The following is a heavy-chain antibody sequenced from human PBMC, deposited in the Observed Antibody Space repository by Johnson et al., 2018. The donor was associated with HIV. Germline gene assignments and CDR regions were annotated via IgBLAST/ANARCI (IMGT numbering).Heavy chain of an antibody. J-gene: IGHJ3*02. CDR1: GFTFDDYG. D-gene: IGHD3-16*01. CDR3: AKDSLTPSYYDYVWGSYRAFDI. V-gene: IGHV3-23*04. CDR2: ISGSGGST. Sequence: VQLVESGGGLVQPGRSLRLSCAASGFTFDDYGMNWVRQAPGKWLEWVSAISGSGGSTYYADSVKGRFTISRDNSKNTLYLQMNSLRAEDTAVYYCAKDSLTPSYYDYVWGSYRAFDIWGQGTMVTVSS.